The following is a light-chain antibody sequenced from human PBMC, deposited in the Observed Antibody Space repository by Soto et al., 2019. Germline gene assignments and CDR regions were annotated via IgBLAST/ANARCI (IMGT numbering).Light chain of an antibody. J-gene: IGKJ3*01. CDR3: QHRNNRPFS. Sequence: EIVLTQSPATLSLSPRERATLSCRASQSVNNYLAWYQQRPGQAPRLLIYDASNRATGIPARFSGSGSGTDFTLTISSLEPEDFAVYYCQHRNNRPFSFGPGTKVDIK. CDR2: DAS. V-gene: IGKV3-11*01. CDR1: QSVNNY.